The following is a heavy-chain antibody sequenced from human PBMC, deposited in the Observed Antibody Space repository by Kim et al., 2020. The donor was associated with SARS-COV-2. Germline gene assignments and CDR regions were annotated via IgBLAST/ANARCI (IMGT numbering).Heavy chain of an antibody. CDR1: GYTFTSYY. D-gene: IGHD5-12*01. CDR2: INPSGGST. CDR3: AQTPPPRVGEAYGGYDRYGMDV. Sequence: ASVKVSCKASGYTFTSYYMHWVRQAPGQGLEWMGIINPSGGSTSYAQKFQGRVTMTRDTSTSTVYMELSSLRSEDTAVYYCAQTPPPRVGEAYGGYDRYGMDVWGQGTTVTVSS. J-gene: IGHJ6*02. V-gene: IGHV1-46*01.